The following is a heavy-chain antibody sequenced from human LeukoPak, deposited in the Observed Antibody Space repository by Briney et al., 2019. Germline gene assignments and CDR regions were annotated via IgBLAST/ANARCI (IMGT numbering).Heavy chain of an antibody. J-gene: IGHJ4*02. Sequence: ASVKVSCKVSRYTLTDLSMHWVRQVPGKGLDWMGGFDPEDGETIYAQKFQGRVTMTEDTSTDTAYMELSSLRSEDTAVYYCTTVAVAGHFDYWGQGTLVTVSS. CDR2: FDPEDGET. D-gene: IGHD6-19*01. CDR3: TTVAVAGHFDY. V-gene: IGHV1-24*01. CDR1: RYTLTDLS.